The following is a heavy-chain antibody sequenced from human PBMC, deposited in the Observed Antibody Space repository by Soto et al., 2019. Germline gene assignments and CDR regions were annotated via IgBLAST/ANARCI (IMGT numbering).Heavy chain of an antibody. CDR2: ISGSGGST. CDR1: GFTFSSCA. CDR3: ATGIAAPLFDY. J-gene: IGHJ4*02. V-gene: IGHV3-23*01. D-gene: IGHD6-25*01. Sequence: PGGSLRRSCAACGFTFSSCAMSWVRQARGKGLEWVSAISGSGGSTYYADSVKGRFTTSRDNPKNTLYLQRNSLTAADTAVDDAATGIAAPLFDYWGQGTLVTASS.